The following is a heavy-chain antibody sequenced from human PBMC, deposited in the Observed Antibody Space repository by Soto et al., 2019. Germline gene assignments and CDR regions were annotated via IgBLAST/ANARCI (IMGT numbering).Heavy chain of an antibody. CDR1: GFTFSNYY. CDR2: IKPDGSER. J-gene: IGHJ4*02. Sequence: EVQMVESGGGLVQPGGSLRLSCAASGFTFSNYYMMWVRQAPGKGLEWVANIKPDGSERHYVDSVKGRFTISRDNAKNSLYLQMDSLRVKDTAVYYCANRHLNWGQGTMVTVSS. CDR3: ANRHLN. V-gene: IGHV3-7*01.